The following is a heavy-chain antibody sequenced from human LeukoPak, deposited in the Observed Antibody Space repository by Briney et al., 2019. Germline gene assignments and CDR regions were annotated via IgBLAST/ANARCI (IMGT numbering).Heavy chain of an antibody. J-gene: IGHJ4*02. Sequence: GGSLRLSCGGSGFTFKSFSMHWVRQAPGKGLEWVSDISSNSGIKSYADSVKGRFTISRDNAKNSLYLQMNSLRAEDTAVYYCARAYDFWSGPGGYWGQGTLVTVSS. CDR1: GFTFKSFS. V-gene: IGHV3-48*01. CDR2: ISSNSGIK. D-gene: IGHD3-3*01. CDR3: ARAYDFWSGPGGY.